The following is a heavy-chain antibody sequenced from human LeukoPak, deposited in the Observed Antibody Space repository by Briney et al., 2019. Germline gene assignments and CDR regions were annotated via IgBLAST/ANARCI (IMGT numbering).Heavy chain of an antibody. J-gene: IGHJ5*02. CDR3: ARADSSSWYGELGFDP. CDR2: INPNSGGT. CDR1: GYTFTGYY. Sequence: ASVKVSCKASGYTFTGYYMHWVRQAPGQGLEWMGWINPNSGGTNYAQKFQGRVTMTRDTSISTAYMELSGLRSDDTAVYYCARADSSSWYGELGFDPWGQGTLVTVSS. D-gene: IGHD6-13*01. V-gene: IGHV1-2*02.